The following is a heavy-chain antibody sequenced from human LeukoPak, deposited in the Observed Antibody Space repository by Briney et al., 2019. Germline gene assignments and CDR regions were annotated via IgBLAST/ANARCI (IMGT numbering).Heavy chain of an antibody. Sequence: GGSLRLSCAASGFTFSNYAMHWVRQAPGRGLEWLAYIRFDGSSQYYADFVKGRFTISRDNSKNTLYLQMNSLRAEDTAVYYCARGTYSSSWSFDYWGQGTLVTVSS. J-gene: IGHJ4*02. D-gene: IGHD6-13*01. CDR3: ARGTYSSSWSFDY. V-gene: IGHV3-30*02. CDR1: GFTFSNYA. CDR2: IRFDGSSQ.